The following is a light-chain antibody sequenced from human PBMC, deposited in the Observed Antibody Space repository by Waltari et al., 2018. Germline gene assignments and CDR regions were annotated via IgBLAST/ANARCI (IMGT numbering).Light chain of an antibody. J-gene: IGKJ2*01. CDR1: QSISSW. Sequence: DIQMTQSPSTLSASVGDSFTITCRASQSISSWLAWYQQKPGKAPKLLIYKASSLESGVPSRFSGSGSGTEFTLTISSLQPDDFATYYCQQYNSSPYTFGQGTKLEIK. CDR3: QQYNSSPYT. CDR2: KAS. V-gene: IGKV1-5*03.